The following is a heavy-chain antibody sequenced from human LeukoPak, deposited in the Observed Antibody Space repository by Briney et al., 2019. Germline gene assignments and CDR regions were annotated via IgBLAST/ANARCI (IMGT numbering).Heavy chain of an antibody. V-gene: IGHV1-18*01. Sequence: ASVKVSCKASGYTFTSYGISWVRQAPGQGLEWMGWISAYNGNTNYAQKLQGRVTMTTDTTTSTAYMELRSLRSDDTAVYYCARSDRYTYYYYYMDVWGKGTTVTVSS. D-gene: IGHD6-19*01. J-gene: IGHJ6*03. CDR3: ARSDRYTYYYYYMDV. CDR2: ISAYNGNT. CDR1: GYTFTSYG.